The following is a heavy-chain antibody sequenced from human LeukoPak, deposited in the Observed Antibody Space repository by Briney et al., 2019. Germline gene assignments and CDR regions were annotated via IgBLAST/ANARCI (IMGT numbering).Heavy chain of an antibody. CDR1: GFTFGHHG. D-gene: IGHD5-18*01. Sequence: GGSLRLSCAASGFTFGHHGMHWVRQAPGRGLEWVAVISYDGSNKYYADSVKGRFTISRDNSKNTLYLQMNSLRAEDTAVYYCAKDGGRGYSYGCVYWGQGTLVTVSS. CDR2: ISYDGSNK. V-gene: IGHV3-30*18. J-gene: IGHJ4*02. CDR3: AKDGGRGYSYGCVY.